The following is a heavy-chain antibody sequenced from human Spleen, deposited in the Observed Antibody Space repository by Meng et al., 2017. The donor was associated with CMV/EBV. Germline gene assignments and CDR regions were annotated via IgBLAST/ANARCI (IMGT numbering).Heavy chain of an antibody. D-gene: IGHD3-3*01. CDR3: ASVRGGYDYWSGSPLDY. V-gene: IGHV4-4*02. J-gene: IGHJ4*02. Sequence: YISSSHWWSWVRQPPGKGLECIGEIYHSGSTNYNPSLRGRITMSLDKSKNQFSLNLTSVTAADTAVYYCASVRGGYDYWSGSPLDYWGQGILVTVSS. CDR1: YISSSHW. CDR2: IYHSGST.